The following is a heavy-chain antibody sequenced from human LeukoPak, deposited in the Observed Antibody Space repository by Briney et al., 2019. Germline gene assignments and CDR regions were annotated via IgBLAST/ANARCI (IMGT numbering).Heavy chain of an antibody. CDR2: IHNDGTGT. CDR3: ARVQGHPPNGLDI. J-gene: IGHJ3*02. D-gene: IGHD2-8*01. Sequence: GGSLRLSCAASGFTFSNYWMYWVRQAPGKGPVWVSRIHNDGTGTSYADSVKGRFTISRDNAKNTLYLQMNSLRAEDTAVYYCARVQGHPPNGLDIWGQGTMVTVSS. V-gene: IGHV3-74*01. CDR1: GFTFSNYW.